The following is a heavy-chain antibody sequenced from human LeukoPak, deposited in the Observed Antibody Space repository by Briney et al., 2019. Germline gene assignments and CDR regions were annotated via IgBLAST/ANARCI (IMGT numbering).Heavy chain of an antibody. Sequence: GASVKVSCKASGYTFTSYGISWVRQAPGQGLEWMGWISAYNGNTNYAQKLQGRVTMTTDTSTSTAYMELRSLRSDDTAVYYCAGDTYYDILTGYYRDAFDIWGQGTMVTVSS. CDR2: ISAYNGNT. CDR3: AGDTYYDILTGYYRDAFDI. J-gene: IGHJ3*02. D-gene: IGHD3-9*01. CDR1: GYTFTSYG. V-gene: IGHV1-18*01.